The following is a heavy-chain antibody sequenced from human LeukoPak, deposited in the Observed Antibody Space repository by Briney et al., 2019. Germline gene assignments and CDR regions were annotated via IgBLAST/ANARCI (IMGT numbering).Heavy chain of an antibody. CDR3: ATDTFGARDS. D-gene: IGHD3-10*01. Sequence: GGSLRLSCAASGYTFSRYWMHWVRHGPGKGLVWVSRINEDGSSTSYAESVRGRFTISRDNAKNTLYLQMDSLRAEDAAVYYCATDTFGARDSWGQGTLVTVSS. V-gene: IGHV3-74*01. CDR1: GYTFSRYW. CDR2: INEDGSST. J-gene: IGHJ4*02.